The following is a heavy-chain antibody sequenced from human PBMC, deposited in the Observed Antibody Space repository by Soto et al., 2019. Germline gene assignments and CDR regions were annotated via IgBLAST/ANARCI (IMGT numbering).Heavy chain of an antibody. CDR3: TTDIWPYFQSGY. V-gene: IGHV3-15*07. CDR1: GLTFSNVW. J-gene: IGHJ4*02. D-gene: IGHD2-21*01. Sequence: VQLVESGGGFVKPGGSLRLSCAASGLTFSNVWMNWVRQAPGKGLEWVGHIKSKTDGGTTDYAAPVKGRFTISRDDSKNTLYLQMNSLKIDDAGVYYCTTDIWPYFQSGYWGQGTLVTVSP. CDR2: IKSKTDGGTT.